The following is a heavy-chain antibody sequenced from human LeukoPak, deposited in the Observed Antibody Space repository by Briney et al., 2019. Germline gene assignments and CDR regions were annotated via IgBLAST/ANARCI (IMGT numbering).Heavy chain of an antibody. V-gene: IGHV3-9*01. CDR3: AKDAHGDYVGYFDY. D-gene: IGHD4-17*01. CDR2: ISWNSGSI. CDR1: GFTFDDYA. Sequence: GRSLRLSCAASGFTFDDYAMHWVRQAPGKGLEWVSGISWNSGSIGYADSVKGRFTISRDNAKNSLYLQMNSLRAEDTALYYCAKDAHGDYVGYFDYWGQGTLVTVSS. J-gene: IGHJ4*02.